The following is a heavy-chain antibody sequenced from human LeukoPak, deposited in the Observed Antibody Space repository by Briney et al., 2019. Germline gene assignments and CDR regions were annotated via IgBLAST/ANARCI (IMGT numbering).Heavy chain of an antibody. V-gene: IGHV4-59*08. CDR3: ARIIAVAYAFDI. CDR2: IYYSGST. Sequence: PSETLSLTCTVSGGSISSYYWSWIRQPPGKGLEWIGYIYYSGSTNYNPSLQSRVTISVDTSKNQFSLKLSSVTAADTAVYYCARIIAVAYAFDIWGQGTMVTVSS. D-gene: IGHD6-19*01. CDR1: GGSISSYY. J-gene: IGHJ3*02.